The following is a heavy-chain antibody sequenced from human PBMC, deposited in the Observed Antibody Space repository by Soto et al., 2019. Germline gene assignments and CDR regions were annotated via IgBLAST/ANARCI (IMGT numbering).Heavy chain of an antibody. CDR1: GGSFSGYY. CDR2: INHSGST. CDR3: ARGGSEWGFRYYYGSGSYYFDY. Sequence: SETLSLTCAVYGGSFSGYYWSWIRQPPGKGLEWIGEINHSGSTNYNPSLKSRVTISVDTSKNQFSLKLSSVTAADTAVYYCARGGSEWGFRYYYGSGSYYFDYWGQGTLVTVSS. J-gene: IGHJ4*02. V-gene: IGHV4-34*01. D-gene: IGHD3-10*01.